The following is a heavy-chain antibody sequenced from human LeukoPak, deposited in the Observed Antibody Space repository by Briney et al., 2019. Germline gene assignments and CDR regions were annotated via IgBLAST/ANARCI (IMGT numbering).Heavy chain of an antibody. V-gene: IGHV3-43*02. D-gene: IGHD4-17*01. CDR3: TKSHYDDVVIGY. CDR2: ISGNGDNT. J-gene: IGHJ4*02. Sequence: GGSLRLSCAASGFTFGDYPMHWFRQAPGMGLEWVSLISGNGDNTYYADSVKGRFTISIDNGDNSRYAQMNSLRMEDNALADCTKSHYDDVVIGYWGQGTLVTVS. CDR1: GFTFGDYP.